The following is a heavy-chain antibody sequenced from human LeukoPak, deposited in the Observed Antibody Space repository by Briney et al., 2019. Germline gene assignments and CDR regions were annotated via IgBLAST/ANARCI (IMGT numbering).Heavy chain of an antibody. J-gene: IGHJ5*02. D-gene: IGHD2-2*01. CDR3: ARGHLGYCSSTSCYYWFDP. Sequence: ASVEVSCKASGYTFTGYYMHWVRQAPGQGLEWMGWINPNSGGTNYAQKFQGRVTMTRDTSISTAYMELSRLRSDDTAVYYCARGHLGYCSSTSCYYWFDPWGQGTLVTVSS. CDR1: GYTFTGYY. V-gene: IGHV1-2*02. CDR2: INPNSGGT.